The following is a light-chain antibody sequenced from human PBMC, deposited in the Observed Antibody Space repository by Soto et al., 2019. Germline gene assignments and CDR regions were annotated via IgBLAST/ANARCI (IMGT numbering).Light chain of an antibody. Sequence: QSVLTQPPSASLTPGQRVTISCSGSSSNIGSNYVYWYQQLPGTAPKLLIYSNNQRPSGVPDRFSGFKSGTSASLAISGLRSEDEADYYCAAWDDSLSGYYVFGTGTKVTVL. J-gene: IGLJ1*01. CDR3: AAWDDSLSGYYV. CDR1: SSNIGSNY. V-gene: IGLV1-47*02. CDR2: SNN.